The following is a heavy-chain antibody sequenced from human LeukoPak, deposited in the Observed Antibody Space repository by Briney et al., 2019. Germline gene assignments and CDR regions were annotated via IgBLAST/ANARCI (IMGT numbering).Heavy chain of an antibody. V-gene: IGHV3-21*01. Sequence: GGSLRLSCAAAGFTFRSYSMNWVRQAPGKGLEWVSSISTTSGHIYYADSLKGRFTISRDNARNSLSLQVNGLRADDTGTYYCARGSMIAPRLDAFDIWGQGTEATVSS. D-gene: IGHD2-21*01. CDR3: ARGSMIAPRLDAFDI. CDR1: GFTFRSYS. CDR2: ISTTSGHI. J-gene: IGHJ3*02.